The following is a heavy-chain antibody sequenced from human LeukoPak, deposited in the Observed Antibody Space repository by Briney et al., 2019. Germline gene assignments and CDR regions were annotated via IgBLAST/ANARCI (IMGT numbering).Heavy chain of an antibody. CDR3: TTDQVGSSWPYYFDY. Sequence: GGSLRLSCAASGFTFSNAWMSWVRQAPGKGLEWVGRIKSKTDGGTTDHAAPVKGRFTISRDDSKNTLYLQMNSLKTEDTAVYYCTTDQVGSSWPYYFDYWGQGTLVTVSS. CDR2: IKSKTDGGTT. J-gene: IGHJ4*02. CDR1: GFTFSNAW. V-gene: IGHV3-15*01. D-gene: IGHD6-13*01.